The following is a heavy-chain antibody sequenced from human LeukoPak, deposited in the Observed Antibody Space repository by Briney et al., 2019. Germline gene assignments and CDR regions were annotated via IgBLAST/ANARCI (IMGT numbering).Heavy chain of an antibody. CDR1: GFTFSSHG. D-gene: IGHD2-21*01. CDR3: AKDRGSYSYHFDC. CDR2: IWYDGSNK. V-gene: IGHV3-33*06. J-gene: IGHJ4*02. Sequence: GRSLRLSCAAPGFTFSSHGMHWVRQAPGKGLEWVAVIWYDGSNKYYADSVKGRFTVSRDNSKNTLSLQMNSLRVEDTAVYYCAKDRGSYSYHFDCWGQGIMVTVSS.